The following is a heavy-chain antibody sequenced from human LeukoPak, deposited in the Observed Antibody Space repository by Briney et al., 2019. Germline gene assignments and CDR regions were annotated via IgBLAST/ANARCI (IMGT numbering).Heavy chain of an antibody. CDR3: TRTMTTLPTHGELDL. CDR1: GYTFSSYV. D-gene: IGHD4-17*01. J-gene: IGHJ5*02. V-gene: IGHV1-18*01. CDR2: ISTKTGDS. Sequence: ASVKVSCKASGYTFSSYVLSWVRQAPGQGLEWMGRISTKTGDSVYAQKLQGRVTMTTDTSTSTAYLELRSLSSDDTAVYYCTRTMTTLPTHGELDLWGQGTQVTVSS.